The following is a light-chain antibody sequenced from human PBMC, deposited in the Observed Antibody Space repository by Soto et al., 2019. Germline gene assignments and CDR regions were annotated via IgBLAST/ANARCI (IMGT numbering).Light chain of an antibody. CDR1: QSISSW. CDR2: DAS. J-gene: IGKJ1*01. Sequence: IQMTQSASTVSASVGDRVTITCRASQSISSWLAWYQQKPGKAPKLLIYDASSLESGVPSRFSGSGSGTEFTLTISSLQPDDFATYYCQQYNSYSRTFGQGTKVDIK. V-gene: IGKV1-5*01. CDR3: QQYNSYSRT.